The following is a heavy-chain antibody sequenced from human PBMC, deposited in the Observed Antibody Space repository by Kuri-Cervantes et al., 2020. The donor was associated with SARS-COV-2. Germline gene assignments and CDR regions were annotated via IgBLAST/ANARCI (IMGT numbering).Heavy chain of an antibody. CDR2: IYTSGST. CDR1: GGSISSYY. CDR3: ARVKGDDFWSGRQSDAFDI. V-gene: IGHV4-4*07. Sequence: GSLRLSCTVSGGSISSYYWSWIRQPAGKGLEWIGRIYTSGSTNYNPSLKSRVTMSVDTSKNQYSLKLSSVTAADTAAYYCARVKGDDFWSGRQSDAFDIWGQGTMVTVSS. J-gene: IGHJ3*02. D-gene: IGHD3-3*01.